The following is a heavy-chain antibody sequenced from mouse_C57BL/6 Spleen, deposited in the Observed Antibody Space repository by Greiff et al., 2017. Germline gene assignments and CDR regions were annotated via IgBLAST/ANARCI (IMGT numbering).Heavy chain of an antibody. CDR1: GYTFTSYW. CDR3: ARSSYSNFPFAY. Sequence: QVQLKQPGAELVRPGSSVKLSCKASGYTFTSYWMHWVKQRPIQGLEWIGNIDPSDSETHYNQKFKDKATLTVDKSSSTAYMQLSSLTSEDSAVYYCARSSYSNFPFAYWGQGTLVTVSA. CDR2: IDPSDSET. V-gene: IGHV1-52*01. J-gene: IGHJ3*01. D-gene: IGHD2-5*01.